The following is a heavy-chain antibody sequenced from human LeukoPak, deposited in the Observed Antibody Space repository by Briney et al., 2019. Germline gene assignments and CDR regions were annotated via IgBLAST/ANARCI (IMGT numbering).Heavy chain of an antibody. Sequence: PGGSLRLSCAASGFTFSSYAMHWVRQAPGKGLEWVAVISYDGSNKYYADSVKGRFTISRDNSKNTLYLQMNSLRAEDTAVYYCARESVLLWFGELLYYFDYWGQGTLVTVSS. J-gene: IGHJ4*02. CDR2: ISYDGSNK. D-gene: IGHD3-10*01. CDR3: ARESVLLWFGELLYYFDY. CDR1: GFTFSSYA. V-gene: IGHV3-30*04.